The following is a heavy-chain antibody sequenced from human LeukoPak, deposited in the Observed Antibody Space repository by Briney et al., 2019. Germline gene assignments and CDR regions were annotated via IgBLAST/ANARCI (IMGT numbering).Heavy chain of an antibody. D-gene: IGHD3-22*01. Sequence: PSETLSLTCPVYGGSFSGYYWSWIRQPPGKGLEWIGEINHSGSTNYSPSLKSRVTISVDTSKNQFSLKLSSVTAADTAVYYCARGSSDSSGYFYYWGQGTLVTVSS. CDR3: ARGSSDSSGYFYY. V-gene: IGHV4-34*01. CDR2: INHSGST. CDR1: GGSFSGYY. J-gene: IGHJ4*02.